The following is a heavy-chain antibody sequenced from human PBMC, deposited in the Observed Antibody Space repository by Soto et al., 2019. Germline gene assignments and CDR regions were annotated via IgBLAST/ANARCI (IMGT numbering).Heavy chain of an antibody. CDR3: ARAPGYSGYDALDY. J-gene: IGHJ4*02. D-gene: IGHD5-12*01. Sequence: EVQLVESGGGLAQPGGSLRLSCAASGYTFSTYAMHWVRQAPGKGLEYVSVINSNGGSTFYANSVKGRFTISRDNSKNTLYLQMGSLRVEDTGVYYCARAPGYSGYDALDYWGQGTLVTVSS. V-gene: IGHV3-64*01. CDR1: GYTFSTYA. CDR2: INSNGGST.